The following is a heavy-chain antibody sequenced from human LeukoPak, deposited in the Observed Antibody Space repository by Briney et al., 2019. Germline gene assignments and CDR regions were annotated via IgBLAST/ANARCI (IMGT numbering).Heavy chain of an antibody. Sequence: PGRSLRLSCAASGFTFSSYGMHWVRQAPGKGLEWVAVISYDGSNKYYADSVKGRFTISRDNAKNSLYLQMNSLRAEDTAVYYCAREDTAMVVFDYWGQGTLVTVSS. CDR1: GFTFSSYG. J-gene: IGHJ4*02. CDR3: AREDTAMVVFDY. D-gene: IGHD5-18*01. V-gene: IGHV3-30*03. CDR2: ISYDGSNK.